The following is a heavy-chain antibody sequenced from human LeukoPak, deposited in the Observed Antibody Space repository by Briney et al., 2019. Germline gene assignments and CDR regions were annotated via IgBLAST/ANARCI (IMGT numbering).Heavy chain of an antibody. J-gene: IGHJ6*02. CDR2: ISSSAGRT. D-gene: IGHD6-19*01. V-gene: IGHV3-23*01. CDR1: GFTFSHYA. CDR3: AKDKVSGWPYYYGMDV. Sequence: GGSLRLSCAASGFTFSHYAMTWVRQAPGKGLEWVSAISSSAGRTYYEDSVKGRFTISRDNLKNTLYLQMDSLRAEDTAVYYRAKDKVSGWPYYYGMDVWGQGTTVTVSS.